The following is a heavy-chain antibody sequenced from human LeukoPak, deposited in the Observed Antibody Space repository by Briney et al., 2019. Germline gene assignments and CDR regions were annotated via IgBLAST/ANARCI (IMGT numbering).Heavy chain of an antibody. J-gene: IGHJ4*02. D-gene: IGHD4-17*01. V-gene: IGHV4-61*01. CDR2: IYYSGST. Sequence: PSETLSLTCTASGGSVSSGSYYWSWIRQPPGKGLEWIGYIYYSGSTNYNPSLKSRVTISVDTSKNQFSLKLSSVTAADTAVYYCAREGLYGDYVWSLDYWGQGTLVTVSS. CDR3: AREGLYGDYVWSLDY. CDR1: GGSVSSGSYY.